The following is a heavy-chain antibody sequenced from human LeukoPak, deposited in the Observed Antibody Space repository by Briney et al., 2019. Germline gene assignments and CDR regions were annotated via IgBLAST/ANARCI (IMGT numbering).Heavy chain of an antibody. CDR1: GFTFSSYS. CDR2: ISSSSSYI. Sequence: GGSLRLSCAASGFTFSSYSMNWVRQAPGKGLEWVSSISSSSSYIYYADSVKGRFTISRDNAKNSLYLQMNSLRAEDTAVYYCARGEVAFGGVKGYWGHGTLVTVSS. D-gene: IGHD3-16*01. CDR3: ARGEVAFGGVKGY. J-gene: IGHJ4*01. V-gene: IGHV3-21*01.